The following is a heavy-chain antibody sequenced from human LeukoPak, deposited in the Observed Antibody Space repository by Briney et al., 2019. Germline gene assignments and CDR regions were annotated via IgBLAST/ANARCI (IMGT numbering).Heavy chain of an antibody. CDR1: GFTFSSYW. CDR3: ARAGYCSSTSCSHRGYWFDP. CDR2: IKRDGSEK. V-gene: IGHV3-7*01. D-gene: IGHD2-2*01. J-gene: IGHJ5*02. Sequence: GGSLRLSCAASGFTFSSYWMSWVRQAPGKGLEWVANIKRDGSEKYYADSVKGRFTISRDNAKNSLYLQMNSLRAEDTAVYYCARAGYCSSTSCSHRGYWFDPWGQGTLVTVSA.